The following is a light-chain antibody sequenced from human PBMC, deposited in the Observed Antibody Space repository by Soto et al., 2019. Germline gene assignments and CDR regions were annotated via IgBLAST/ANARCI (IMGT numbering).Light chain of an antibody. J-gene: IGKJ2*01. CDR2: GAS. CDR1: QSVSSGY. V-gene: IGKV3-20*01. CDR3: QQYGSSPRT. Sequence: EIVLTQSPGTLSFSPGERATLSCRASQSVSSGYLAWYQQKPGQAPRLLIYGASSRATGIPDRFSGSGSGTDFTLTISRLEPEDFAVYYCQQYGSSPRTFGQGTKLEIK.